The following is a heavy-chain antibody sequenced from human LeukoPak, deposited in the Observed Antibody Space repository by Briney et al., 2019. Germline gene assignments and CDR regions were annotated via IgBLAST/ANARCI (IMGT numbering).Heavy chain of an antibody. CDR1: GYTFTGYY. CDR3: ARDIVMVTYWFDP. J-gene: IGHJ5*02. CDR2: INPNSGGT. Sequence: GASVKVSCKASGYTFTGYYMHWVRQAPEQGLEWMGWINPNSGGTNYAQKFQGRVTMTRETSISPAYMELSRLRSDDTAVYYCARDIVMVTYWFDPWGQGTLVTVSS. D-gene: IGHD5-18*01. V-gene: IGHV1-2*02.